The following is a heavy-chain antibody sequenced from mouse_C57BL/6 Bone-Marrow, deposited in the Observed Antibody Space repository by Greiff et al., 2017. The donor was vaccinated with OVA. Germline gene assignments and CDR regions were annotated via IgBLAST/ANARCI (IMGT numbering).Heavy chain of an antibody. CDR3: ASNYGSSCYYAMDY. J-gene: IGHJ4*01. CDR1: GFSLTSYG. CDR2: IWSGGST. V-gene: IGHV2-2*01. D-gene: IGHD1-1*01. Sequence: QVQLKESGPGLVQPSQSLSITCTVSGFSLTSYGVHWVRQSPGKGLEWLGVIWSGGSTDYNAAFISRLSISKDNSKSQVFFKMNSLQADDTAIYYCASNYGSSCYYAMDYWGQGTSVTVSS.